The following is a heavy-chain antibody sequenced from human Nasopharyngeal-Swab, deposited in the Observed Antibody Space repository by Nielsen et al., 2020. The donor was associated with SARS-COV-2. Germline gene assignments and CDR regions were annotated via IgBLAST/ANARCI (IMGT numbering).Heavy chain of an antibody. CDR3: ARRGHSYGGNWFDS. Sequence: SETLSLTCTAPGGSISGYYWSWIRQPPGKGLEWIGDIFYSGSTTYNPYLRSRVTISVDTSKNQFSLRLSSVTAADTAVYLCARRGHSYGGNWFDSWGLGSLVVVSS. V-gene: IGHV4-59*01. CDR2: IFYSGST. D-gene: IGHD3-16*01. J-gene: IGHJ5*01. CDR1: GGSISGYY.